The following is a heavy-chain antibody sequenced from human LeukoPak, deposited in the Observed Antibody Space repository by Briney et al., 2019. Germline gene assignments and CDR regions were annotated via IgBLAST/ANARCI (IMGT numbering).Heavy chain of an antibody. Sequence: GGSLRLSCAASAFSVGSNYMTWVRQAPGKGLEWVSGINWNGGRTSYADSMKGRFIISREKAKNSLYQKMNSRRAEDTAVYYCARDRGSYYNVYFDYWGQGTLVTVSS. D-gene: IGHD1-26*01. CDR2: INWNGGRT. J-gene: IGHJ4*02. CDR1: AFSVGSNY. CDR3: ARDRGSYYNVYFDY. V-gene: IGHV3-20*04.